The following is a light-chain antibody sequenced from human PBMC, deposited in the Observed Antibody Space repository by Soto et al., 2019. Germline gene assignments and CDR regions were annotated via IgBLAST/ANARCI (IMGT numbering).Light chain of an antibody. J-gene: IGKJ1*01. CDR3: QQYKDYTYT. V-gene: IGKV1-5*01. CDR1: QRVDRW. Sequence: IRMTQSPSSFSASTGDRVTITCXASQRVDRWLAWYQQKPGQAPKLLISDASTLESGVPSRFSGSGSVTEFTLTITSLQPDDFATYYCQQYKDYTYTFGQGTKVDIK. CDR2: DAS.